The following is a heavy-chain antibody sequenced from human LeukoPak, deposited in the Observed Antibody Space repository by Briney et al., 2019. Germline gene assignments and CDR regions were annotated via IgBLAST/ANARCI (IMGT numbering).Heavy chain of an antibody. CDR1: GFTFSSYG. CDR3: AKSSYYDASGYYREYYFDY. D-gene: IGHD3-22*01. CDR2: ISHDGTVQ. V-gene: IGHV3-30*18. Sequence: GGSLRLSCAASGFTFSSYGMQWVRQAPGKGLEWVAVISHDGTVQHYADSVKGRFTISRDNSDNTLYLQMNSLRAEDTAVYYCAKSSYYDASGYYREYYFDYWGQGTLVTVSS. J-gene: IGHJ4*02.